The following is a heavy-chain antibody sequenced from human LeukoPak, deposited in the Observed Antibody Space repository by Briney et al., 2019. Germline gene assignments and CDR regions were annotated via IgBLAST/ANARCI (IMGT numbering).Heavy chain of an antibody. V-gene: IGHV4-28*03. J-gene: IGHJ4*02. CDR1: GYSISSSNW. CDR2: IYYGGST. Sequence: PSDTLSLTCAVSGYSISSSNWWGWIRQPPGKGLEWIGYIYYGGSTYYNPSLKSRVTMSVDTSKNQVSLKLSSVTAADTAVYYCARGVDSAAYDYWGQGTLVTVSS. D-gene: IGHD2-2*01. CDR3: ARGVDSAAYDY.